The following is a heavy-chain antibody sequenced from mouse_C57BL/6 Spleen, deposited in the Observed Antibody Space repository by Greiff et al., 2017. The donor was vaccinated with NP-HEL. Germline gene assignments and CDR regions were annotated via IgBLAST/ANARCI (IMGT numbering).Heavy chain of an antibody. V-gene: IGHV1-80*01. CDR1: GYAFSSYW. Sequence: VQLQQSGASVKISCKASGYAFSSYWMNWVKQRPGKGLEWIGQIYPGDGDTNYNGKFKGKATLTADKSSSTAYMQLSSLTSEDSAVYFCARGETAQAAYYAMDYWGQGTSVTVSS. J-gene: IGHJ4*01. CDR2: IYPGDGDT. D-gene: IGHD3-2*02. CDR3: ARGETAQAAYYAMDY.